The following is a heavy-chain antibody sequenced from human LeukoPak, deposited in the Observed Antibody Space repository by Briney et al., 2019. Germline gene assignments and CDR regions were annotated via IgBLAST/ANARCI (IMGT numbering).Heavy chain of an antibody. J-gene: IGHJ6*03. CDR2: IYPGDSDT. V-gene: IGHV5-51*01. CDR3: ARQIRTSGSYSYYYYYMDV. Sequence: GESLKISCKGSGYSFTSYWIGWVRQMPGKGLEWMGIIYPGDSDTRYSPSFQGQVTISADKSISTAYLQWSSLKASDTAMYYCARQIRTSGSYSYYYYYMDVWGKGTTVTVSS. CDR1: GYSFTSYW. D-gene: IGHD1-26*01.